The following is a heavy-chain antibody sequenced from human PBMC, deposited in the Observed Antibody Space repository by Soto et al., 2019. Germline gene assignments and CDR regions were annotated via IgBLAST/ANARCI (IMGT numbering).Heavy chain of an antibody. D-gene: IGHD3-3*01. Sequence: ESLKISCKGSGYSFTSYWIGWVRQMPGKGLEWMGIIYPGDSDTRYSPSFQGQVTISADKSISTAYLQWSSLKASDTAMYYCARYRFWSGYHPNYYYYYGMDVWGQGTTVTVSS. CDR1: GYSFTSYW. V-gene: IGHV5-51*01. CDR2: IYPGDSDT. J-gene: IGHJ6*02. CDR3: ARYRFWSGYHPNYYYYYGMDV.